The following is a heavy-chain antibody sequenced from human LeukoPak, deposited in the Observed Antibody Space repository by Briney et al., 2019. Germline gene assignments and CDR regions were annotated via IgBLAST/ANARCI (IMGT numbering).Heavy chain of an antibody. V-gene: IGHV1-69*04. CDR3: ARWYSSSWYGFDY. J-gene: IGHJ4*02. CDR2: IIPILGIA. CDR1: GGTFSSYA. D-gene: IGHD6-13*01. Sequence: ASVKVSCKASGGTFSSYAISWVRQAPGQGLEWMGRIIPILGIANYAQKFQGRVTITADKSTSTAYMELSSLRSEDTAVYYCARWYSSSWYGFDYWGQGTLVTVSS.